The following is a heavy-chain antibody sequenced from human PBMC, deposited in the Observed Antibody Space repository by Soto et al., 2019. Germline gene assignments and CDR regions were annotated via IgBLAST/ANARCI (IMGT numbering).Heavy chain of an antibody. Sequence: QVQLVESGGGVVQPGRSLRLSCAASGFTFSSYGMHWVRQAPGKGLEWVAVISYDGSNKYYADSVKGRFSISRDNSKNPLYLQMNSLRAEDTAVYYCAKSVVVAATPHGMDVWGQGTTVTVSS. V-gene: IGHV3-30*18. CDR3: AKSVVVAATPHGMDV. D-gene: IGHD2-15*01. CDR1: GFTFSSYG. CDR2: ISYDGSNK. J-gene: IGHJ6*02.